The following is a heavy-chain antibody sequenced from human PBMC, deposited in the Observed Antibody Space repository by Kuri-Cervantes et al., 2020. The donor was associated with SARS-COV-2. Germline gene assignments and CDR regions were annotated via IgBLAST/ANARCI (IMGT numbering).Heavy chain of an antibody. CDR3: ASPRLSQFEAFDI. D-gene: IGHD2/OR15-2a*01. CDR2: IYYSGST. Sequence: SETLSLTCTVSGGSISSSSYYWGWIRQPPGKGLEWIGSIYYSGSTYYNPSLKSRVTISVDTSKNQFSLKLSSVTAADTAVYYCASPRLSQFEAFDIWGQGTMVTVSS. CDR1: GGSISSSSYY. V-gene: IGHV4-39*01. J-gene: IGHJ3*02.